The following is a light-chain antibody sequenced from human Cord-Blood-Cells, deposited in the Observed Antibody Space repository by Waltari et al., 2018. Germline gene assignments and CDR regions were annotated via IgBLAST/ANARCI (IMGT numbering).Light chain of an antibody. V-gene: IGKV2-30*02. J-gene: IGKJ2*01. CDR1: QSLVHSDGNTY. CDR3: MQGTHWPPVGPWMYT. Sequence: DVVMTQPPLSLPVTLGQPASISCRSSQSLVHSDGNTYLNWFQQRPGQSPRRLIYKVSNRDSGVPDRFSGSGSGTDFTLKISRVEAEDVGVYYCMQGTHWPPVGPWMYTFGQGTKLEIK. CDR2: KVS.